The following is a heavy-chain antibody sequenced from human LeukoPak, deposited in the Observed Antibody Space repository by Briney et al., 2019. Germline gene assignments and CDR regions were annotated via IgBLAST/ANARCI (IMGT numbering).Heavy chain of an antibody. CDR3: AKFVLRVQLWLNWFDP. CDR1: GFTFSSYA. Sequence: GGSLRLSCSASGFTFSSYAMSWVRQAPGKGLEWVSAISGSGGSTYYADSVKGRFTISRDNSKNTLYLQMNSLRAEDTAVYYCAKFVLRVQLWLNWFDPWGQGTLVTVSS. D-gene: IGHD5-18*01. J-gene: IGHJ5*02. CDR2: ISGSGGST. V-gene: IGHV3-23*01.